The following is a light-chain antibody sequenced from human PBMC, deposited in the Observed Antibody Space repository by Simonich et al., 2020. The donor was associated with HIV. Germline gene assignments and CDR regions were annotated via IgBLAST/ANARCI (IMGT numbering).Light chain of an antibody. Sequence: EIVLTQSPGTLSLSLGERATLSCRASQSVSSSYLAGYQQKPGLAPRLLIYDASSRATGIPARFSGSGSGTEFTLTISSLQSEDFAVYYCQQYRNWPPTFGWGTKVEI. CDR1: QSVSSSY. V-gene: IGKV3D-20*01. CDR3: QQYRNWPPT. CDR2: DAS. J-gene: IGKJ4*01.